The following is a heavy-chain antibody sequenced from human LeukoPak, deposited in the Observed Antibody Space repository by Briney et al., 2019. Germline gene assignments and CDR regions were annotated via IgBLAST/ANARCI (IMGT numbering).Heavy chain of an antibody. D-gene: IGHD2-2*02. CDR3: ARDLNTAMDV. V-gene: IGHV3-11*01. Sequence: GGSLRLSCAASGFTFRDYYINWIRQAPGKGLEWLSYISSSGRTIHYADSVKGRFTISRDNAQKLLYLQMNSLRAEDTAIYYCARDLNTAMDVWGRGTTVTVSS. J-gene: IGHJ6*02. CDR2: ISSSGRTI. CDR1: GFTFRDYY.